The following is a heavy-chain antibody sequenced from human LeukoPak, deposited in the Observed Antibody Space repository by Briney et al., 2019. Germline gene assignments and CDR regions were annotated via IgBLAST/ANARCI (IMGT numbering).Heavy chain of an antibody. J-gene: IGHJ4*02. CDR1: GFTFSSYS. CDR3: ARDGEYSSSRGDY. D-gene: IGHD6-6*01. V-gene: IGHV3-21*01. CDR2: ISSSSSYI. Sequence: PGGSLRLSCAASGFTFSSYSMNWVRQAPGKGLEWVSSISSSSSYIYYADSVKGRFTISRDNAKNSLYLQMNSLRAEDTAVYYCARDGEYSSSRGDYWGQGTLVTVSS.